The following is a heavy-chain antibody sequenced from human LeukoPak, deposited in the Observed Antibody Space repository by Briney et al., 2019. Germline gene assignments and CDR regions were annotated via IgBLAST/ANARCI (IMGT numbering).Heavy chain of an antibody. D-gene: IGHD6-13*01. V-gene: IGHV4-34*01. CDR2: INHSGST. CDR1: GGSFSGYY. Sequence: SETLSLTCAAYGGSFSGYYWSWIRQPPGKGLEWIGEINHSGSTNYNPSLKSRVTISVDTSKNQFSLKLSSVTAADTAVYYCASQGTSSSYENDYWGQGTLVTVSS. J-gene: IGHJ4*02. CDR3: ASQGTSSSYENDY.